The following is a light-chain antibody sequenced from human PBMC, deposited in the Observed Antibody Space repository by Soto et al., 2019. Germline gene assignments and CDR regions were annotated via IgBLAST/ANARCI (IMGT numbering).Light chain of an antibody. CDR1: SGHRSYA. CDR3: QTWGTGIRV. V-gene: IGLV4-69*01. CDR2: VNSDGSH. J-gene: IGLJ3*02. Sequence: QLVLTQSPSASASLGASVKLTCTLSSGHRSYAIAWHQQQPEKGPRYLMKVNSDGSHIKGDGIPDRFSGSSSGAERYLTISSLQSEDEADYYCQTWGTGIRVFGGGTKLTVL.